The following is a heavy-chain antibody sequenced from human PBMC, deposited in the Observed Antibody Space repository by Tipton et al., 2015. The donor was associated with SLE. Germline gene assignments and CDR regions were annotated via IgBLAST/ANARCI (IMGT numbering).Heavy chain of an antibody. J-gene: IGHJ3*02. CDR1: GGSISSGSYY. CDR3: ARVGLIAAAKTFDI. Sequence: TLSLTCTVSGGSISSGSYYWSWIRQPAGKGLEWIGYIYTSGSTNYNPSLKSRVTISVNRSTNPFSLKLSSVTAADTAAYYCARVGLIAAAKTFDIWGQGTMVTVSS. V-gene: IGHV4-61*09. D-gene: IGHD6-25*01. CDR2: IYTSGST.